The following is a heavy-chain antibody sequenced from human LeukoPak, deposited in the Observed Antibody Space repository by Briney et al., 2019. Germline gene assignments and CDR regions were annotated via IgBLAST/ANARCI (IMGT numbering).Heavy chain of an antibody. CDR2: IYYTGTT. Sequence: SETLSLTCTVSGDSISSGGSYWTWIRQHPGEGLEWIGYIYYTGTTYYNPSLKNRLTISVDTSKNQFSLKLSTVTAADTAVYFCAKGRGIVGAISRLDAFDIWGQGTMVTVSS. CDR3: AKGRGIVGAISRLDAFDI. V-gene: IGHV4-31*03. J-gene: IGHJ3*02. CDR1: GDSISSGGSY. D-gene: IGHD1-26*01.